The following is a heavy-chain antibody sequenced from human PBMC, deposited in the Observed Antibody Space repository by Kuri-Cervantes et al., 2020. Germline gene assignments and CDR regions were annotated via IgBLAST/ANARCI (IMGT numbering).Heavy chain of an antibody. Sequence: GESLKISCAASGFTFSNYGMHWVRQAPGKGLEWVAVIWYDGSNKYYADSVKGRFTISRDNSKNTLYLQTNSLRAEDTAVYYCASTTQYSSIWHYYYNYGIDVWGQGTTVTVSS. CDR1: GFTFSNYG. J-gene: IGHJ6*02. CDR2: IWYDGSNK. CDR3: ASTTQYSSIWHYYYNYGIDV. V-gene: IGHV3-33*08. D-gene: IGHD6-13*01.